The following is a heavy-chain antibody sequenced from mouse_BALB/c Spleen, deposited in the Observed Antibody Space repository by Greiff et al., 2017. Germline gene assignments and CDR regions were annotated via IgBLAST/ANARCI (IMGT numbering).Heavy chain of an antibody. CDR1: GFTFTDYY. Sequence: EVKLVESGGGLVQPGGSLRLSCATSGFTFTDYYMSWVRQPPGKALEWLGFIRNKANGYTTEYSASVKGRFTISRDNSQSILYLQMNTLRAEDSATYYCARAPFYYYAMDYWGQGTSVTVSS. CDR2: IRNKANGYTT. V-gene: IGHV7-3*02. CDR3: ARAPFYYYAMDY. J-gene: IGHJ4*01.